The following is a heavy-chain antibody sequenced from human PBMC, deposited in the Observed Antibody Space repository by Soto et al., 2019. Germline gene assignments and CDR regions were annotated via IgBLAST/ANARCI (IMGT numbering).Heavy chain of an antibody. Sequence: EASVKVSCKASGYSFTNNDVSWVRQATGQGLEWMGWMNPGSGDTGYAQRLQGRVTMTRDISIATAYMELSSLRSDDTAIYYCARTETFGSLNWFDPWGQGTLVTVSS. D-gene: IGHD3-16*01. CDR2: MNPGSGDT. V-gene: IGHV1-8*01. CDR3: ARTETFGSLNWFDP. CDR1: GYSFTNND. J-gene: IGHJ5*02.